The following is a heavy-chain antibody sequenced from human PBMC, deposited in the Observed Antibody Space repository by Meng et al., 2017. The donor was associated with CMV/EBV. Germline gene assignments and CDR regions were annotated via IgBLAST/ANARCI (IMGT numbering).Heavy chain of an antibody. CDR1: GFTFSSYS. J-gene: IGHJ3*02. D-gene: IGHD2-2*01. V-gene: IGHV3-21*01. CDR3: AREGYCSSTSCYPSDAFDI. CDR2: ISSSSSYI. Sequence: GGSLRLSCAASGFTFSSYSMNWVRQAPGKGLEWVSSISSSSSYIYYADSVKGRFTISRDNAKNSLYLQMNSLRAEDTAVYYCAREGYCSSTSCYPSDAFDIWGQGTMVTVS.